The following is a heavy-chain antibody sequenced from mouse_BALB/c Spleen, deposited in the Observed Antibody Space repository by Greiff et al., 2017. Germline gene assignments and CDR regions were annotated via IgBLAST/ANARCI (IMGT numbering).Heavy chain of an antibody. CDR3: TRVYYGFAY. D-gene: IGHD1-1*01. V-gene: IGHV6-6*02. CDR2: IRLKSNNYAT. Sequence: EVMLVESGGGLVQPGGSMKLSCVASGFTFSNYWMNWVRQSPEKGLEWVAEIRLKSNNYATHYAESVKGRFTISRDDSKSSVYLQMNNLRAEDTGIYYCTRVYYGFAYWGQGTLVTVSA. J-gene: IGHJ3*01. CDR1: GFTFSNYW.